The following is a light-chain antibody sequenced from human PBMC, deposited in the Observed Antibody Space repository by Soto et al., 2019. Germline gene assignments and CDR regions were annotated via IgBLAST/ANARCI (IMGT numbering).Light chain of an antibody. V-gene: IGLV2-23*01. J-gene: IGLJ3*02. CDR2: EDT. Sequence: QSALTQPASVAGSPGQSITISCTGISNTIETYTLVSWYQQYPGEAPNLIFYEDTKRPSGVSDRFSGFKSGNTASLTISGLQRDDESDYYCSSYAAGSPSVLFGGGTKLTVL. CDR3: SSYAAGSPSVL. CDR1: SNTIETYTL.